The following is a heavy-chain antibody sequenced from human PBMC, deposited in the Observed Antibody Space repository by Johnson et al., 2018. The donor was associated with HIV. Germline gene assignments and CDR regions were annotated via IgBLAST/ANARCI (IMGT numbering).Heavy chain of an antibody. V-gene: IGHV3-73*01. CDR1: GFTFSGSA. J-gene: IGHJ3*02. CDR2: IRSKTNTYAT. CDR3: ARGSRYTHDNDDVYLLQACDI. Sequence: VQLVESGGGLVQPGGSLKLACAASGFTFSGSALHWVRQASGNGLEWIGHIRSKTNTYATEYAASVKGRFTISRDDSHNTAYLQMNTLRADDTAVYYCARGSRYTHDNDDVYLLQACDIWGQGTMVTVSS. D-gene: IGHD3-16*01.